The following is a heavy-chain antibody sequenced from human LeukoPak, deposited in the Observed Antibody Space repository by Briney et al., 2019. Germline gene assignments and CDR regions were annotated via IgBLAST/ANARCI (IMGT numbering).Heavy chain of an antibody. CDR3: ARVDTAMFYFDY. D-gene: IGHD5-18*01. J-gene: IGHJ4*02. CDR1: GFTFDDYA. Sequence: PGRSLRLSCAASGFTFDDYAMHWVRQAPGKGLEWVSGISWNSGSIGYADSVKGRFTISRDNAKNSLYLQMNSLRAEDTALYYCARVDTAMFYFDYWGQGTLVTVSS. CDR2: ISWNSGSI. V-gene: IGHV3-9*01.